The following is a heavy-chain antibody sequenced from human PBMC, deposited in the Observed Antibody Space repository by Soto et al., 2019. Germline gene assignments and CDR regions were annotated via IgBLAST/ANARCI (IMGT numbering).Heavy chain of an antibody. CDR3: ARPYDFWSGYGPFDS. CDR1: GGSISSNGYY. J-gene: IGHJ4*02. CDR2: IYYSGTT. Sequence: KASETLSLTCTVSGGSISSNGYYWSWIRQYPGKGLEWIGSIYYSGTTSYNPSLESRVTISLDTSKNQFSLRLSSLTAADTAVYYCARPYDFWSGYGPFDSWGQGSLVTVSS. D-gene: IGHD3-3*01. V-gene: IGHV4-31*03.